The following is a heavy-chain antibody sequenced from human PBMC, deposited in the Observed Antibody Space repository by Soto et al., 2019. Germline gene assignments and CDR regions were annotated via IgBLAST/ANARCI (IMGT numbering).Heavy chain of an antibody. J-gene: IGHJ4*02. CDR1: GFTFTNYG. Sequence: QVQLVQSGAEMRNPGASVKVACKASGFTFTNYGISWVRQAPGQGLEWMGWHNTYNGNTNYAQMLQGRVTMTTATSTSTAYMELRSLRSDDTAVYFCARGMSPDDSDSCGQGTLVTVSS. CDR3: ARGMSPDDSDS. V-gene: IGHV1-18*04. CDR2: HNTYNGNT.